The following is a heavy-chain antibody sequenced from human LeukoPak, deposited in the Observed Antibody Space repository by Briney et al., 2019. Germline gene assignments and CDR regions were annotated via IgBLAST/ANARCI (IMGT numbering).Heavy chain of an antibody. CDR3: ARGRKAARQGYLYNWFDP. J-gene: IGHJ5*02. V-gene: IGHV1-2*02. CDR1: GYTFTGYY. D-gene: IGHD6-6*01. Sequence: ASVKVSCKASGYTFTGYYMHWVRQAPGQGLEWMGWINPNSGGTNYAQKFQGRVTMARDTSISTVYMELSRLRSEDTAVYYCARGRKAARQGYLYNWFDPWGQGTLVTVSS. CDR2: INPNSGGT.